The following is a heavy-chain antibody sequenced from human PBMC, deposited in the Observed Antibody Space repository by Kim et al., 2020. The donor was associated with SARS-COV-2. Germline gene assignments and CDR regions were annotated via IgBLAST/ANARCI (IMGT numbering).Heavy chain of an antibody. D-gene: IGHD3-16*01. J-gene: IGHJ4*02. V-gene: IGHV4-31*01. CDR1: SGLINTRGSS. CDR2: LYYRGST. CDR3: SRDRVWGFFDC. Sequence: SETLSLTWPFPSGLINTRGSSCSCIRHHPLKGREYIRYLYYRGSTYYHPSLKGPLTMSMDTSNNHFSLKLTSVTAADTAVHYCSRDRVWGFFDCWVQGTL.